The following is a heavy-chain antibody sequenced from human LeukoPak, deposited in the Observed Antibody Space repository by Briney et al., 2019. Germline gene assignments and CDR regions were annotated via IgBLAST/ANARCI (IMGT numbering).Heavy chain of an antibody. D-gene: IGHD5-12*01. CDR1: GGSISSSSYY. Sequence: PSETLSLTCTVSGGSISSSSYYWGWIRQPPGKGLEWIGSIYYSGSTYYNPSLKSRVTISVGTSKNQFSLKLSSVTAADTAVYYCAREYSGYDFKVGYYYYMDVWGKGTTVTVSS. CDR3: AREYSGYDFKVGYYYYMDV. J-gene: IGHJ6*03. V-gene: IGHV4-39*02. CDR2: IYYSGST.